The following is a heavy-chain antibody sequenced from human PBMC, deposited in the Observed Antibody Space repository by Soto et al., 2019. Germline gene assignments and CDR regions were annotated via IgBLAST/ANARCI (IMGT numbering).Heavy chain of an antibody. Sequence: ESGGGLVKPGGSLRLSCAASGFTFSSYSMNWVRQAPGKGLEWVSSISSSSSYIYYADSVKGRFTISRDNAKNSLYLQMNSLRAEDTAVYYCARDHPSGPHKPYYFDYWGQGTLVTVSS. CDR1: GFTFSSYS. J-gene: IGHJ4*02. D-gene: IGHD5-12*01. CDR3: ARDHPSGPHKPYYFDY. V-gene: IGHV3-21*01. CDR2: ISSSSSYI.